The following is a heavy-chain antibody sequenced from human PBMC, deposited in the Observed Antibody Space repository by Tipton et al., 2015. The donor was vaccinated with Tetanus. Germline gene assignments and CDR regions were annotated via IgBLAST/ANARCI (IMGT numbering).Heavy chain of an antibody. Sequence: TLSLTCSASGGSLRGGDHNWSWIRQAPGKGLEWLAYIPSSGRTNSKYFHKSRITMSRDTSKKQFSLKLASVTAVESAVYFCARANYDSAEEGPVDAWGQGILVIVSA. CDR2: IPSSGRT. V-gene: IGHV4-61*08. CDR1: GGSLRGGDHN. J-gene: IGHJ5*02. D-gene: IGHD3-3*01. CDR3: ARANYDSAEEGPVDA.